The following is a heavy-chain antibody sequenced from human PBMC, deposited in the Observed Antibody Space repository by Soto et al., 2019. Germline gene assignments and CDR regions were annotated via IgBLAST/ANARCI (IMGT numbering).Heavy chain of an antibody. CDR3: VRHGRSGGSSYSGWFDP. J-gene: IGHJ5*02. Sequence: PVESLKISCEASGYTFANYWIGWVRQMRGKGLELMGIIYPIESDARYSPSFQGQVIISADKSINTAYLQWSSLRASDTAIYYCVRHGRSGGSSYSGWFDPWGQGNLVTVSS. V-gene: IGHV5-51*01. D-gene: IGHD2-15*01. CDR1: GYTFANYW. CDR2: IYPIESDA.